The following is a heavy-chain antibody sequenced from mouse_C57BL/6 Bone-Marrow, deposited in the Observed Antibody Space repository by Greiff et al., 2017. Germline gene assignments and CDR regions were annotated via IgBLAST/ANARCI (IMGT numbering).Heavy chain of an antibody. V-gene: IGHV1-64*01. J-gene: IGHJ4*01. CDR2: IHPNSGST. D-gene: IGHD1-1*01. CDR3: AREFPVITTVVDYYYAMDY. Sequence: QVQLQQPGAELVKPGASVKLSCKASGYTFTSYWMHWVKQRPGQGLEWIGMIHPNSGSTNYNETFKSKATLTVDKSSSTAYMQLSSLTSEDSAVYYCAREFPVITTVVDYYYAMDYWGQGTSVTVSS. CDR1: GYTFTSYW.